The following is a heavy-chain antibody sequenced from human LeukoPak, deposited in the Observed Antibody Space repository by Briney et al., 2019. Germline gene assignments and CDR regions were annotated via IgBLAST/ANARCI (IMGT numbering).Heavy chain of an antibody. CDR2: IWYGRSNK. CDR3: ARDLGVAALDN. J-gene: IGHJ4*02. V-gene: IGHV3-33*08. D-gene: IGHD6-19*01. Sequence: GGSLRLSCAASGFTFSSYGMHWVRQAPGKGLEWVAVIWYGRSNKYYADSVKGRFTISRDNAKNTLYLQMNSLRAEETAVYYCARDLGVAALDNWGQGTLVTVPS. CDR1: GFTFSSYG.